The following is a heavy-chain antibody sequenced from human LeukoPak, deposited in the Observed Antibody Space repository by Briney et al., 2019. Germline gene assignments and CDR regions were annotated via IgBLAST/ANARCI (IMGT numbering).Heavy chain of an antibody. CDR2: VYNGGST. J-gene: IGHJ4*02. D-gene: IGHD6-19*01. CDR1: GDSISSFY. V-gene: IGHV4-59*08. CDR3: AIRAVAGAGDY. Sequence: SETLSLTCTVSGDSISSFYSSWVRQPPGKGLEWIGYVYNGGSTNYNPSLKSRVTISIDTSRNQFSLRLNSVTAADTAVYYCAIRAVAGAGDYWGQGTLVTVSS.